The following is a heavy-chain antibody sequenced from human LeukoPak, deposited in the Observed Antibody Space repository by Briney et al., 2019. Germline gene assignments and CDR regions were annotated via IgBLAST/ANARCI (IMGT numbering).Heavy chain of an antibody. Sequence: ASVKVCCKASGYTFTGYYMHWVRQAPGQGLEWMGWINPSGGSTSYAQKFQGRVTMTRDMSTSTDYMELSSLRSEDTAVYYCARDNSVEDTAWWFDPWGQGTLVTVSS. V-gene: IGHV1-46*01. CDR1: GYTFTGYY. J-gene: IGHJ5*02. CDR3: ARDNSVEDTAWWFDP. CDR2: INPSGGST. D-gene: IGHD4-23*01.